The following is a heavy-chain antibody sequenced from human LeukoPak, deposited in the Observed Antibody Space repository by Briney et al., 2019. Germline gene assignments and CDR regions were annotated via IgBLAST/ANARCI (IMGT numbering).Heavy chain of an antibody. CDR3: ARRGIGDAFDI. J-gene: IGHJ3*02. CDR2: INPSGGST. CDR1: GYTFTSYY. D-gene: IGHD6-13*01. Sequence: GASVKVSCKASGYTFTSYYMHWVRQAPGQGLEWMGIINPSGGSTSYAQKFQGRVTITADESTSTAYMELSSLRSEDTAVYYCARRGIGDAFDIWGQGTMVTVSS. V-gene: IGHV1-46*01.